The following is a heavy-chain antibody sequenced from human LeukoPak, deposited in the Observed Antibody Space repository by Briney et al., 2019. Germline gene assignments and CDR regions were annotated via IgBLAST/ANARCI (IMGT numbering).Heavy chain of an antibody. CDR2: IYYSGST. D-gene: IGHD6-19*01. J-gene: IGHJ5*02. CDR3: ARGSSGWSYHWFDP. CDR1: GGSIRSYY. Sequence: SETLSLTCTVSGGSIRSYYWSWIRQPPGKGLEWIAYIYYSGSTYYNPSLKSRVTISVDTSKNQFSLKLSSVTAADTAVYYCARGSSGWSYHWFDPWGQGTLVTVSS. V-gene: IGHV4-59*12.